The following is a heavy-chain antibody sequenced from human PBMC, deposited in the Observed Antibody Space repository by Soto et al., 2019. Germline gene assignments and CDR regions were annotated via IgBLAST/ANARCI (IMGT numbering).Heavy chain of an antibody. D-gene: IGHD6-13*01. CDR2: ISAYNGNT. CDR1: GYTFTSYG. Sequence: QVQLVQSGAEVKKPGASVKVSCKASGYTFTSYGISWVRQAPGQGLEWMGWISAYNGNTNYAQKLQGRVTMTTDTXPXTAYMELRRLRSDDTAVYYCARDPHGAAAGTIWFDPWGQGTLVTVSS. CDR3: ARDPHGAAAGTIWFDP. J-gene: IGHJ5*02. V-gene: IGHV1-18*01.